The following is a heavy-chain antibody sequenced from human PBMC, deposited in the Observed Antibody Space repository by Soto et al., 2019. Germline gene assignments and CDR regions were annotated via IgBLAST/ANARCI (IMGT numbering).Heavy chain of an antibody. CDR2: IIPIFGTA. D-gene: IGHD5-12*01. J-gene: IGHJ5*02. Sequence: SVKVSCKASGGTFSSYAISWVRQAPGQGLEWMGGIIPIFGTANYAQKFQGRVTITADESTSTAYMELSSLRSEDTAVYYCARGGYSGYDEGWFDPWGQGXLVTVYS. CDR3: ARGGYSGYDEGWFDP. V-gene: IGHV1-69*13. CDR1: GGTFSSYA.